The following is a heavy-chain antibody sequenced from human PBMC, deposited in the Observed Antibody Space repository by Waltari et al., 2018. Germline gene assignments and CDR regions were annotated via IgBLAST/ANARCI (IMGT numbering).Heavy chain of an antibody. CDR1: GGSISSYY. D-gene: IGHD3-3*01. CDR3: ARALPPIFGVVSWYFDL. Sequence: QVQLQESGPGLVKPSETLSLTCTVSGGSISSYYWSWIRQPPGKGLEWIGYTYYSGSTNYHPSLKSRVTISVDTSKNQFSLKLSSVTAADTAVYYCARALPPIFGVVSWYFDLWGRGTLVTVSS. CDR2: TYYSGST. V-gene: IGHV4-59*08. J-gene: IGHJ2*01.